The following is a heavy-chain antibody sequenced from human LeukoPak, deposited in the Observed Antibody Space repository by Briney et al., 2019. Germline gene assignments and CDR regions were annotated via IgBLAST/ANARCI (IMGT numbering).Heavy chain of an antibody. V-gene: IGHV4-39*07. D-gene: IGHD5-12*01. CDR1: GGSISSSSYY. Sequence: SETLSLTCTVSGGSISSSSYYWGWIRQPPGKGLEWIGSIYYSGSTYYNPSLKSRVTISVDTSKNQFSLKLSSVTAADTAVYYCARGRATRPDFDPWGQGALVTVSS. J-gene: IGHJ5*02. CDR3: ARGRATRPDFDP. CDR2: IYYSGST.